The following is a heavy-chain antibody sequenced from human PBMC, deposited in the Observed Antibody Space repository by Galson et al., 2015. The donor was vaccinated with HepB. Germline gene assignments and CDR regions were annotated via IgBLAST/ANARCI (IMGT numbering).Heavy chain of an antibody. CDR2: SRNKANSYTT. J-gene: IGHJ4*02. D-gene: IGHD5-18*01. CDR1: GFIFSDRY. CDR3: VLDIYGYTD. V-gene: IGHV3-72*01. Sequence: SLRLSCAASGFIFSDRYMDWVRQAPGKGLEWVGRSRNKANSYTTEYAASVRDRFTISRDDSRNSLYLQMNSLKTEDTAVYYCVLDIYGYTDWGQGTLVTVSS.